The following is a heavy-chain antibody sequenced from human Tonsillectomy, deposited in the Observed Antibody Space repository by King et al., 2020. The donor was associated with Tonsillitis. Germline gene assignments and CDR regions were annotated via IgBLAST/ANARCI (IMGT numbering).Heavy chain of an antibody. V-gene: IGHV4-34*01. CDR2: INHSGSA. CDR1: GGSFSGYY. J-gene: IGHJ5*02. D-gene: IGHD2-21*02. CDR3: ARGFLVVLTADAKRGPRNGFDP. Sequence: VQLQQWGAGLLKPSETLSLTCAVYGGSFSGYYWSWIRQPPGKGLEWIGEINHSGSANYNPSLKSRVTVSVDTSKNQFSLKLNSVTAADTAVYYCARGFLVVLTADAKRGPRNGFDPWGQGTLVTVSS.